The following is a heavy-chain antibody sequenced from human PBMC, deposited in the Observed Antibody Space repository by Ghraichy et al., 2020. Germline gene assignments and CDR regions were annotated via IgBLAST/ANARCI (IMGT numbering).Heavy chain of an antibody. CDR1: GFTFSSYS. CDR2: ISSSSSTI. J-gene: IGHJ6*02. D-gene: IGHD4-11*01. CDR3: ARDSYYSNYVYYYYGMDV. V-gene: IGHV3-48*02. Sequence: GGSLRLSCAASGFTFSSYSMNWVRQAPGKGLEWVSYISSSSSTIYYADSVKGRFTISRDNAKNSLYLQMNSLRDEDTAVYYCARDSYYSNYVYYYYGMDVWGQGTTVTVSS.